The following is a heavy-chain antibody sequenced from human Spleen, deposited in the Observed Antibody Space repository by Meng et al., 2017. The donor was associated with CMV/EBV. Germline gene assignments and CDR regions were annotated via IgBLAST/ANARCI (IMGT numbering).Heavy chain of an antibody. CDR2: IYYRGST. V-gene: IGHV4-39*07. D-gene: IGHD4-11*01. J-gene: IGHJ3*02. CDR3: AGTVTDAFDI. CDR1: GGSISSSSYY. Sequence: ESLRLSCTVSGGSISSSSYYWGWIRQPPGKGLEWIGSIYYRGSTYYNPSLKSRVTISVDTSKNQFSLKLSSVTAADTAVYYCAGTVTDAFDIWGQGTLVTVSS.